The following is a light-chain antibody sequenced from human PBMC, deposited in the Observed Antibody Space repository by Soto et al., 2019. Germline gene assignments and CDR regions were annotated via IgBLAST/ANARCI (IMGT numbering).Light chain of an antibody. CDR2: EVS. Sequence: QSALTQPASVSGSPGQSITISCTGTSSDVGGYNYVSWYQQHPGKAPKLIIYEVSNRPSGVSNRFSGSKSDNTASLTISGLQAEDEADYYCNSYTSKSTGVFGTGTKLTV. V-gene: IGLV2-14*01. CDR3: NSYTSKSTGV. J-gene: IGLJ1*01. CDR1: SSDVGGYNY.